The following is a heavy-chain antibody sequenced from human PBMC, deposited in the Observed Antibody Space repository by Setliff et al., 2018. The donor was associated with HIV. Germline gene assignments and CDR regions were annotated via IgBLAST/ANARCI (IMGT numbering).Heavy chain of an antibody. CDR1: EFTFSSYD. CDR2: IGTAADT. D-gene: IGHD6-19*01. CDR3: VRAPPSGWHPSFDS. Sequence: GGSLRLSCAASEFTFSSYDMFWVRQVAGKGLEWVSAIGTAADTFYPASVKGRFIISRENAKNSLYLQMNSLRVGDTAVYYCVRAPPSGWHPSFDSWGQGALVTVSS. V-gene: IGHV3-13*01. J-gene: IGHJ4*02.